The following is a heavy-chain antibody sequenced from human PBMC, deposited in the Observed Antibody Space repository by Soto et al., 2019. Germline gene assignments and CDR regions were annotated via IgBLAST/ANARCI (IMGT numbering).Heavy chain of an antibody. CDR3: ARCGGLLGFGESQAFDI. CDR2: IYYSGST. V-gene: IGHV4-39*01. Sequence: QLQLQESGPGLVKPSETLSLTCTVSGGSISSSSYYWGWIRQPPGKGLEWIGSIYYSGSTYYNPSLKSRVTISVDTAKNQFSLKLSSVTAADTAVYYCARCGGLLGFGESQAFDIWGQGTMVTVSS. J-gene: IGHJ3*02. CDR1: GGSISSSSYY. D-gene: IGHD3-10*01.